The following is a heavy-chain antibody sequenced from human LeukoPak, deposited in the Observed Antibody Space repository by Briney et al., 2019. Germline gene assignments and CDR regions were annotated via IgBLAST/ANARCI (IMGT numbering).Heavy chain of an antibody. Sequence: SETLSLTCTVSGGSISSGSYYWSWIRQPAGKGLEWIGRIYTSGSTNYNPSLKSRVTISVDTSKNQFSLKLSSVTAADTAVYYCARRQGWYQGAPFDYWGQGTLVTVSS. CDR3: ARRQGWYQGAPFDY. J-gene: IGHJ4*02. CDR1: GGSISSGSYY. V-gene: IGHV4-61*02. CDR2: IYTSGST. D-gene: IGHD6-19*01.